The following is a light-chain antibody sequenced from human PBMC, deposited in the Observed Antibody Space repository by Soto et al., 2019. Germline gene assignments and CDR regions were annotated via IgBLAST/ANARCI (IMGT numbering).Light chain of an antibody. J-gene: IGLJ1*01. CDR2: DVN. Sequence: QSALTQPASVSGSPGQSITISCTGTSSDVGGYNLVSWYQQFPGKAPKLMIYDVNKRPSGVSYRFSGSKSGNTASLTISGLQAEDEADYYCCSFAGSITLYVFGTGTKLTVL. CDR1: SSDVGGYNL. CDR3: CSFAGSITLYV. V-gene: IGLV2-23*02.